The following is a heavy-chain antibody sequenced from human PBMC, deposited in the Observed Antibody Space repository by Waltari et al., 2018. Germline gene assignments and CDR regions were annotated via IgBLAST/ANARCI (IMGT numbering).Heavy chain of an antibody. CDR1: GFTFSNYS. V-gene: IGHV3-48*04. CDR2: IISSSSSK. Sequence: EVQLVESGGGLVQPGGSLRLSCVASGFTFSNYSMNWVRQAPGTGLEWVSNIISSSSSKKYADSVEGRFTVSRDNAKNTLYLQMNNLRAEDTAVYYCTRGAFDSWGQGTLVTVSS. J-gene: IGHJ4*02. CDR3: TRGAFDS.